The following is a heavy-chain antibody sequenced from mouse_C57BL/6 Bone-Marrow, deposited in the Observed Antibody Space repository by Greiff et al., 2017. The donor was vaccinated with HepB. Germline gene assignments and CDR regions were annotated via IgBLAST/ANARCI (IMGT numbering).Heavy chain of an antibody. J-gene: IGHJ3*01. Sequence: VQLQQSGAELVKPGASVKISCKASGYAFSSYWMNWVKQRPGKGLEWIGQIYPGDGDTNYNGKFKGKATLTADKSSSTAYMQLSSLTSEDSAVYFCARSGGYYSNLFAYWGQGTLVTVSA. D-gene: IGHD2-5*01. CDR1: GYAFSSYW. CDR3: ARSGGYYSNLFAY. V-gene: IGHV1-80*01. CDR2: IYPGDGDT.